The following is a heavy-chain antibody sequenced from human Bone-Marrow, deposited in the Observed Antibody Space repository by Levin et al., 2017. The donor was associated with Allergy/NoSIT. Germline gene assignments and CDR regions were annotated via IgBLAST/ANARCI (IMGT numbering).Heavy chain of an antibody. CDR2: IFSSGST. V-gene: IGHV4-4*07. J-gene: IGHJ6*02. D-gene: IGHD3-10*01. CDR3: ARLWSRLYYYGTDV. Sequence: PSETLSLTCSVSGGSITSFYWSWVRQPAGKGLEWIGHIFSSGSTYYNPSLHSRVTMSVDTSKNLLTLKMTSVTAADTAVYYCARLWSRLYYYGTDVWGQGTTVIVSS. CDR1: GGSITSFY.